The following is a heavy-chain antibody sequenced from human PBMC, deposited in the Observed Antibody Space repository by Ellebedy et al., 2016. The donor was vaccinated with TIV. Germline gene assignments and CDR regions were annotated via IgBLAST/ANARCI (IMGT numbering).Heavy chain of an antibody. CDR3: ARERSNIAATGRGVDY. CDR2: IDADGSST. D-gene: IGHD6-13*01. Sequence: GESLKSSCAASGFTFSSYYMQLVRQVPGKGLEWVSRIDADGSSTTYADYMTDRFASSRANAKNTLYLQMNGLRVEDTAVYVCARERSNIAATGRGVDYWGQGTLVIVSS. V-gene: IGHV3-74*01. CDR1: GFTFSSYY. J-gene: IGHJ4*02.